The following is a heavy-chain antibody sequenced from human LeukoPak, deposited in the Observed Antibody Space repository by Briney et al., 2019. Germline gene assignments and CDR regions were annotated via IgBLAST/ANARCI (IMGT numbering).Heavy chain of an antibody. J-gene: IGHJ6*02. Sequence: GGSLRLSCAASGFTFDDYAMPWVRQAPGKGLEWVSGISWNSGSIGYADSVKGRFTISRDNAKNSLYLQMNSLRAEDTALYYCARGRTPRAPYGMDVWGQGTTVTVSS. V-gene: IGHV3-9*01. CDR1: GFTFDDYA. D-gene: IGHD3-10*01. CDR2: ISWNSGSI. CDR3: ARGRTPRAPYGMDV.